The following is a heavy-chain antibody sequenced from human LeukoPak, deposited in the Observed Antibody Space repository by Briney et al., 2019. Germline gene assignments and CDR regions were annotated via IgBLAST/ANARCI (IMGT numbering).Heavy chain of an antibody. CDR1: GGSISSYY. D-gene: IGHD3-22*01. CDR2: IYYSGST. V-gene: IGHV4-59*01. CDR3: ARRYYYGSSGYGYAFDI. J-gene: IGHJ3*02. Sequence: PSETLSLTCTVSGGSISSYYWSWIRQPPGKGLEWIGYIYYSGSTNYNPSLKSRVTISVDTSKNQFSLKLSSVTAADTAVYYCARRYYYGSSGYGYAFDIWGQGTMVTVSS.